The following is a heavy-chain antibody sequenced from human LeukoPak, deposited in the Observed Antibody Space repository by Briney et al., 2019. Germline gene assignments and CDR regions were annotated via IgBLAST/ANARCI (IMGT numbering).Heavy chain of an antibody. V-gene: IGHV4-34*01. Sequence: SETLSLTCAVYGGSFSGYYWSWIRQPPGKGLEWIGEIYHSGSTNYNPSLKSRVTISVDNTKNQFSLKMSSMTAADTAVYYCARAGWYTLDNWGQGTLVTVSS. CDR1: GGSFSGYY. D-gene: IGHD2-15*01. CDR2: IYHSGST. CDR3: ARAGWYTLDN. J-gene: IGHJ4*02.